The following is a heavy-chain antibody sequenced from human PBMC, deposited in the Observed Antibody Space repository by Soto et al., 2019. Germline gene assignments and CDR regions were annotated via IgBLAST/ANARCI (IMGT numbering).Heavy chain of an antibody. CDR2: IIPIFGTA. V-gene: IGHV1-69*13. J-gene: IGHJ6*02. CDR3: ARRGCGYSYYYYSDGIYF. CDR1: GGTFSSNA. D-gene: IGHD5-18*01. Sequence: SSVKPCCKASGGTFSSNAISWVRQAPGQGLEWMGGIIPIFGTANYAQKFQGRVTITADESTSTAYMELSSLRSEDTAVYYCARRGCGYSYYYYSDGIYFSGQGTTDTVS.